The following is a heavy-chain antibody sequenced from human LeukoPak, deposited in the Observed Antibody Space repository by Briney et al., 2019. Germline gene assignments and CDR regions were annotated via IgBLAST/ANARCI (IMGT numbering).Heavy chain of an antibody. CDR2: FDPEDGET. CDR1: GYTLTELS. V-gene: IGHV1-24*01. D-gene: IGHD6-13*01. Sequence: ASVKVSCKVSGYTLTELSMHWVRQAPGKGLEWMGGFDPEDGETIYAQKFQGRVTMTEDTSTDTAYMELSSLRSEDTAVYYCATDTPNANQQLGRYYYGMDVWGQGTTVTVS. J-gene: IGHJ6*02. CDR3: ATDTPNANQQLGRYYYGMDV.